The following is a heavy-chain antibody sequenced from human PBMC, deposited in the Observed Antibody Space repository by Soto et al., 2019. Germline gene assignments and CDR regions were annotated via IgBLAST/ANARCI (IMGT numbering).Heavy chain of an antibody. D-gene: IGHD3-9*01. Sequence: KTGGSLRLSCAASGFTFSDYYMSWIRQAPGKGLEWVSYISSSSSYTNYADSVKGRFTISRDNAKNSLYLQMNSLRAEDTAVYYCARDGLRYFDWLPRNWFDPWGQGTLVTVSS. CDR1: GFTFSDYY. CDR2: ISSSSSYT. V-gene: IGHV3-11*06. CDR3: ARDGLRYFDWLPRNWFDP. J-gene: IGHJ5*02.